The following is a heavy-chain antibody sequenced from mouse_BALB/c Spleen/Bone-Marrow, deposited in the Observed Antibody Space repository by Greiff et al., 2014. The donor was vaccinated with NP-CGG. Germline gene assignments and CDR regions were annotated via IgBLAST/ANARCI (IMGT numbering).Heavy chain of an antibody. V-gene: IGHV1-67*01. CDR1: GYTFTDYA. Sequence: VHLVESGPELVRPGVSVKISCKGSGYTFTDYAMHWVKQSHAKSLEWIGVISTYSGNTSYNQKFKGKATMTVDKSSSTAYMELARLTSEDSAIYYCARGRYDFAYWGQGTLVTVSA. D-gene: IGHD2-3*01. CDR2: ISTYSGNT. CDR3: ARGRYDFAY. J-gene: IGHJ3*01.